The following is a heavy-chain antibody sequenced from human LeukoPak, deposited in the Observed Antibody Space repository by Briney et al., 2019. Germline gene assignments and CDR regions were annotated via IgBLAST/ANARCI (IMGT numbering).Heavy chain of an antibody. J-gene: IGHJ4*02. CDR2: IYYSGST. Sequence: PSETLSLTCTVSGGSISSSSYYWGWIRQPPGKGLEWIGSIYYSGSTYYNPSLKSRVTISVDTSKNQFSLKLSSVTAADTAVYYCARPGWDVDTATWYYLDYWGQGTLVTVSS. D-gene: IGHD5-18*01. CDR3: ARPGWDVDTATWYYLDY. V-gene: IGHV4-39*01. CDR1: GGSISSSSYY.